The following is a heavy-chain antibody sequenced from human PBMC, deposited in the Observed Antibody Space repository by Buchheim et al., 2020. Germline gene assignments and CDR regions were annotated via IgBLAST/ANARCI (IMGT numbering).Heavy chain of an antibody. V-gene: IGHV3-30*18. CDR1: GFTFSSYA. J-gene: IGHJ4*02. CDR2: ISYDGSNK. D-gene: IGHD3-3*01. Sequence: QVQLVESGGGVVQPGRSLRLSCAASGFTFSSYAMHWVRQAPGKGLEWVAVISYDGSNKYYADSVKGRFTISRANSKNTLYLQMNSLRAEDTAVYYCAKDLRREWGSYTFDYWGQGTL. CDR3: AKDLRREWGSYTFDY.